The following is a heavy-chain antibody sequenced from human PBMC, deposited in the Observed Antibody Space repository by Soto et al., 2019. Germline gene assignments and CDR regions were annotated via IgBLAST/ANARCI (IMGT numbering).Heavy chain of an antibody. CDR3: ARNKITGLFDY. CDR2: INHSGST. D-gene: IGHD2-8*02. J-gene: IGHJ4*02. Sequence: QVQLQQWGAGLLKPSEPLSLTCAVYGGSFSGYYWTWIRQPPGTGLEWIGEINHSGSTNYNPSLKSRVTISVDTSKNQFSLKLTSVTAADTAVYDCARNKITGLFDYWGQGTMVTVSS. V-gene: IGHV4-34*01. CDR1: GGSFSGYY.